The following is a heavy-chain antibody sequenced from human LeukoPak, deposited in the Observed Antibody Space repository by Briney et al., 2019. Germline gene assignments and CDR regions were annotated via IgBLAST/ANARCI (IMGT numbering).Heavy chain of an antibody. D-gene: IGHD3-3*01. CDR2: ITANTRGSIT. J-gene: IGHJ3*02. V-gene: IGHV3-23*01. CDR1: GFSFSTYD. CDR3: AKDITIFGVATVPDAFDI. Sequence: GGSLRLSCVTSGFSFSTYDMSWVRQAPGKGLEWVSGITANTRGSITYYADSVKGRFTISRDNAKNSLYLQMNSLRAEGMALYYCAKDITIFGVATVPDAFDIWGQGTMVTVSS.